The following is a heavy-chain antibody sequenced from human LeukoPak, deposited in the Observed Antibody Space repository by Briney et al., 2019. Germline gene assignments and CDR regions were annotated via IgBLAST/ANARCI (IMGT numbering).Heavy chain of an antibody. CDR2: IYSGGST. CDR1: GFTVSSNY. Sequence: GGSLRRSCAASGFTVSSNYMSWVRQAPGKGLEWVSVIYSGGSTYYADSVKGRFTISRDNSKNTLYLQMNSLRAEDTAVYYCAKDAPVNIVVVPAANSWGQGTLVTVSS. CDR3: AKDAPVNIVVVPAANS. D-gene: IGHD2-2*01. V-gene: IGHV3-53*01. J-gene: IGHJ4*02.